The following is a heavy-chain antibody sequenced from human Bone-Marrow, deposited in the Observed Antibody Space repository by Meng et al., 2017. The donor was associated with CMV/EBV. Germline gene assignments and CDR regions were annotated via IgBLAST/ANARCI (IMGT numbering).Heavy chain of an antibody. J-gene: IGHJ4*02. D-gene: IGHD3-22*01. V-gene: IGHV1-69*10. CDR1: GGTFSSYA. CDR2: IIPILGIA. CDR3: ARGKSITMIVPRGPYYFDN. Sequence: SVKVSCKASGGTFSSYAISWVRQAPGQGLEWMGGIIPILGIANYAQKFQGRVTITADKSTSTAYMELRSLRSEDTAVYYCARGKSITMIVPRGPYYFDNWGQGTLVIVSS.